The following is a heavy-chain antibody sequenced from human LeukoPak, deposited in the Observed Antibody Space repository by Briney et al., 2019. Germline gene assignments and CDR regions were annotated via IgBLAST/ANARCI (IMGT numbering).Heavy chain of an antibody. V-gene: IGHV4-34*01. CDR3: ARGATGTTNHYYYYYYMDV. CDR2: INHSGST. Sequence: PSETLSLTCAVYGGSFSGYYWSWIRQPPGKGLEWIGEINHSGSTNYNPSLKSRVTISVDTSKNQFSLKLSSVTAADTAVYYCARGATGTTNHYYYYYYMDVWGKGTTVTLSS. D-gene: IGHD1-7*01. CDR1: GGSFSGYY. J-gene: IGHJ6*03.